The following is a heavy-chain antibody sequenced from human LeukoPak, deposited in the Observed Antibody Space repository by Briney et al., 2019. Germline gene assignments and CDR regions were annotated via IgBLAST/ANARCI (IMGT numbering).Heavy chain of an antibody. Sequence: SETLSLTCTVSGGSISTSNYYWGWIRQPPGKGLEWIGNIFYSGSTYYSPSLRSRFTISVDTSKNQFSLKLSSVTAADTAVYYCARGGWNKFDYWGQGTLVTVSS. D-gene: IGHD3-22*01. V-gene: IGHV4-39*07. CDR2: IFYSGST. CDR3: ARGGWNKFDY. J-gene: IGHJ4*02. CDR1: GGSISTSNYY.